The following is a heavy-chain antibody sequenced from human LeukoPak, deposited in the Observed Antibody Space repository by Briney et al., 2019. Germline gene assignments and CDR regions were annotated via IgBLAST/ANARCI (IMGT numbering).Heavy chain of an antibody. D-gene: IGHD2-2*01. CDR2: ISSSSSTI. CDR1: GFTFSSYS. Sequence: GGSLRLSCAASGFTFSSYSMNWVRQAPGKGLEWVSYISSSSSTIYYADSVKGRFTISRDNAKNSLYLQMNSLRAEDTAVYYCASLLWGYCSSTSCPSDAFDIWGQGTMVTVSS. J-gene: IGHJ3*02. V-gene: IGHV3-48*01. CDR3: ASLLWGYCSSTSCPSDAFDI.